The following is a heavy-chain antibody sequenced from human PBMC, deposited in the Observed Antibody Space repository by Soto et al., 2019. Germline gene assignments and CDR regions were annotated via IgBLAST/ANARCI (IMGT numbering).Heavy chain of an antibody. Sequence: ASVKVSCKASGYTFTSYGISWVRQAPGQGLEWMGWISAYNGNTNYAQKLQGRVTMTTDTSTSTAYMELRSLRSDDTAVYYCARTGSTWTNYYYGMDVWGQGTTVTVSS. CDR1: GYTFTSYG. J-gene: IGHJ6*02. CDR3: ARTGSTWTNYYYGMDV. V-gene: IGHV1-18*04. CDR2: ISAYNGNT. D-gene: IGHD6-13*01.